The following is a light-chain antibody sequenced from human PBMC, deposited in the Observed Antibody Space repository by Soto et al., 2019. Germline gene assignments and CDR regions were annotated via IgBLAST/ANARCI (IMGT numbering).Light chain of an antibody. J-gene: IGLJ2*01. V-gene: IGLV3-9*01. Sequence: SYELTQPLSVSVALGQTARITCGGNNIGSKNVHGYQQKPGQAPVLVIYRDTNRPSGIPERFSGSNWGNTANLIISRDQAGDEADYYCQVWDSSTVFGGGTKLTVL. CDR1: NIGSKN. CDR3: QVWDSSTV. CDR2: RDT.